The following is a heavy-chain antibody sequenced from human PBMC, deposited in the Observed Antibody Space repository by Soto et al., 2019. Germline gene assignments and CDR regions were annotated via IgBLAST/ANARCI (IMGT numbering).Heavy chain of an antibody. V-gene: IGHV4-31*03. CDR3: ARRGTFGEFY. J-gene: IGHJ4*02. CDR1: GGSMRSDAYH. CDR2: IYYGGST. D-gene: IGHD3-10*01. Sequence: QVQLKESGPGLVKASQTLFLTCTVSGGSMRSDAYHGSWIRQHPGKGLEWIGFIYYGGSTYYNPSIMDRPTITIDKPKSRTALTLRSVTAADTAVDYCARRGTFGEFYWGQGTLVSVSS.